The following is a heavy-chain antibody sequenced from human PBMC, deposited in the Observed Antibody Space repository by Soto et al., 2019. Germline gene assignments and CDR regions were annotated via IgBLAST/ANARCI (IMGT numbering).Heavy chain of an antibody. J-gene: IGHJ4*02. CDR2: IYHSGST. CDR1: GGSISSSNW. D-gene: IGHD1-20*01. CDR3: ARILPDRPYNRYYFDY. Sequence: NPXETLSLTCSVSGGSISSSNWWSWVRQPPVKGLEWIGEIYHSGSTNYNPSLKSRVTISVDKSKNQFSLKLSSVTAADTAVYYCARILPDRPYNRYYFDYWGQGTLVTVSS. V-gene: IGHV4-4*02.